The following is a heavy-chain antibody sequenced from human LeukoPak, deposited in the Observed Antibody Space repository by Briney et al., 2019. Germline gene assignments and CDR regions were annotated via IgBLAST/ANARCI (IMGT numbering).Heavy chain of an antibody. V-gene: IGHV3-23*01. D-gene: IGHD3-10*01. CDR2: ITASGGGT. J-gene: IGHJ4*02. CDR3: AKELYYGSGSYYPNNFQFDY. Sequence: GGSLRLSCAASGFTFSTYGMTWVRQAPGKGLEWVSAITASGGGTYYADSVKGRFTISRDNSKNTLYLQMNSLRAEDTAVYYCAKELYYGSGSYYPNNFQFDYWGQGTLVTVSS. CDR1: GFTFSTYG.